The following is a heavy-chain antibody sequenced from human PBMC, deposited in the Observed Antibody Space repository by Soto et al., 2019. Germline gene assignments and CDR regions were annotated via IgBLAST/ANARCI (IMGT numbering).Heavy chain of an antibody. J-gene: IGHJ6*02. D-gene: IGHD3-10*01. Sequence: ASVKVSCKASGYAFTWFNIRWVRQATGQGLEWMGWMNPNSGNTGYAQKFQGRVTMTRNTSISTAYMELSSLRSEDTAVYYCGRWYGSGSYFYYYYYGMDVWGQGTTVTVSS. CDR2: MNPNSGNT. CDR1: GYAFTWFN. CDR3: GRWYGSGSYFYYYYYGMDV. V-gene: IGHV1-8*01.